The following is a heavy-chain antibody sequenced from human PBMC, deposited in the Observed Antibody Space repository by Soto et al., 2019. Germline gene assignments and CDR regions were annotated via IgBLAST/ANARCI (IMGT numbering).Heavy chain of an antibody. V-gene: IGHV3-48*01. CDR3: ARDLGLLWFGELSLGPHDY. J-gene: IGHJ4*02. CDR1: GFTFSSYS. Sequence: GGSLRLSCAASGFTFSSYSMSWVRQAPGKGLECVSSISSSSATIYYADSVKGRLTISRDNAKNSLYLQMNSLRAEDTAVYYCARDLGLLWFGELSLGPHDYWGQGTLVTVSS. D-gene: IGHD3-10*01. CDR2: ISSSSATI.